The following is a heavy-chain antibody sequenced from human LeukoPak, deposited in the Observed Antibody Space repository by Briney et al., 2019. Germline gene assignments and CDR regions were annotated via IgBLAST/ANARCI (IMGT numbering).Heavy chain of an antibody. J-gene: IGHJ4*02. D-gene: IGHD6-19*01. V-gene: IGHV4-59*12. CDR3: ARDLSKEQWLVLDY. CDR2: MYYTGTT. Sequence: SETLSLTCTVSGGSISSYYWSWIRQPPGKGLEWIGYMYYTGTTNYNPSLKSRVTISVDTSKNQFSLKLSSVTAADTAVYYCARDLSKEQWLVLDYWGQGTLVTVSS. CDR1: GGSISSYY.